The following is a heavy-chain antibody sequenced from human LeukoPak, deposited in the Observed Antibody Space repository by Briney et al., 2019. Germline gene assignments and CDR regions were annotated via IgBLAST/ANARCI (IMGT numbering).Heavy chain of an antibody. CDR3: ARDQGYSSSWYGNWFDP. CDR2: IYYSGST. J-gene: IGHJ5*02. CDR1: GGSISSSDYY. Sequence: PSETLSLTCTVSGGSISSSDYYWGRIRQPPGKGLEWIGSIYYSGSTYYSPSLKSRVTISVATSKNQFSLKLNSVTAADTAVYYCARDQGYSSSWYGNWFDPWGQGTLVTVSS. D-gene: IGHD6-13*01. V-gene: IGHV4-39*07.